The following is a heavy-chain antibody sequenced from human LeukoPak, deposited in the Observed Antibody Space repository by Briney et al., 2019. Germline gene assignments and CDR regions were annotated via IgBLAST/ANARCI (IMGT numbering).Heavy chain of an antibody. CDR1: GFTFDDYA. CDR3: AKDSGGLYCSGGSCYYYDY. CDR2: ISWNSGSI. Sequence: GGSLRLSCAASGFTFDDYAMHWVRQAPGKGLEWVSGISWNSGSIGYVDSVKGRFTISRDNAKNSLYLQMNSLRAEDTALYYCAKDSGGLYCSGGSCYYYDYWGQGTLVTVSS. V-gene: IGHV3-9*01. D-gene: IGHD2-15*01. J-gene: IGHJ4*02.